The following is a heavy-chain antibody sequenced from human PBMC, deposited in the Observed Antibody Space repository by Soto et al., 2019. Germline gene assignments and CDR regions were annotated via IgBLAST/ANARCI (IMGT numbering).Heavy chain of an antibody. CDR3: ASPGGPCSAGSCYRFDY. D-gene: IGHD2-15*01. Sequence: PSETLSLTCTVSGGSISSSSYYWGWIRQPPGKGLEWIGSIYYSGSTYYNPSLKSRVTISVDTSRNQFSLKLSSVTAADTAVYYCASPGGPCSAGSCYRFDYWGQGTLVTVSS. V-gene: IGHV4-39*01. CDR1: GGSISSSSYY. CDR2: IYYSGST. J-gene: IGHJ4*02.